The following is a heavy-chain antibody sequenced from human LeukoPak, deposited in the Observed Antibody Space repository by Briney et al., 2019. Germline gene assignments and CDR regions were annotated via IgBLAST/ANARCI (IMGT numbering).Heavy chain of an antibody. CDR2: ISSTSTTT. D-gene: IGHD6-13*01. J-gene: IGHJ6*02. CDR1: GFNFGTYS. CDR3: ARESRIAATGSQFYYYAMDV. Sequence: GGSLRLSCAVSGFNFGTYSMNWVRQAPGKGLEWVSYISSTSTTTYYAASLKGRFTVSRDNAKNSLYLQMSSLRAEDTAVYYCARESRIAATGSQFYYYAMDVWGQGTTVTVSS. V-gene: IGHV3-48*04.